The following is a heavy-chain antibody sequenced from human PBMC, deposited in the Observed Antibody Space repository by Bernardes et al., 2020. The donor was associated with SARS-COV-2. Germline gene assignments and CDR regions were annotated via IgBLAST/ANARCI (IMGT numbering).Heavy chain of an antibody. V-gene: IGHV1-2*02. CDR3: ARAEGVITHFYY. CDR1: GYSFTTYL. CDR2: INPNSGGT. J-gene: IGHJ4*02. Sequence: ASVKVSCKASGYSFTTYLINWVRQAPGQGLEWMGWINPNSGGTNYAQKFQGRVTMTRDTSISTAYMELSRLRSDDTAVYYCARAEGVITHFYYWGQGTLVTVSS. D-gene: IGHD3-22*01.